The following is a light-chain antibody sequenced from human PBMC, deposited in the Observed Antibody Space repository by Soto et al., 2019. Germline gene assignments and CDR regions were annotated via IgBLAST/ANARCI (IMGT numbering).Light chain of an antibody. Sequence: VLTPPAPVSGSPGQSIALSCPWNNSYVGGYSYVSWYQQQPGKAPKLVISDVSNRPSGVSDRFSGSKSGNTASLTISGLQTEDEADYYCASYTTSSTYVFGTGTKVTVL. CDR2: DVS. CDR3: ASYTTSSTYV. V-gene: IGLV2-14*01. J-gene: IGLJ1*01. CDR1: NSYVGGYSY.